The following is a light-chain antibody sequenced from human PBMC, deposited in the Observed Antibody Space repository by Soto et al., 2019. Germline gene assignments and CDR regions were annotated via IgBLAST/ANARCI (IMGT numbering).Light chain of an antibody. V-gene: IGKV1-9*01. CDR2: DAS. Sequence: DIQLTQSPSLLSASVGDRVTITCRASRDIDSYLAWYQLKPGKGPKLLIYDASTLQSGAPSRFSGSGSGTEFTLTLSSLPPEHFATYYCQPLSIYPHTFGQGTKVEIK. CDR3: QPLSIYPHT. CDR1: RDIDSY. J-gene: IGKJ1*01.